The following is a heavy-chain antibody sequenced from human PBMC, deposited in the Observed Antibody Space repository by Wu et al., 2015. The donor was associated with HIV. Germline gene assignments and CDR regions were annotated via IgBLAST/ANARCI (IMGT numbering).Heavy chain of an antibody. V-gene: IGHV1-69*05. D-gene: IGHD3-22*01. Sequence: QVQLEQSGAEVKKPGSSMKVSCKASGGTFTNYVITWVRQAPGQGLEWMGGILPIFGTPNYAQKFQGRVSISTDESSNTVYMELSSLTSEDTAVYYCARGLPIVVVITLIILTYWGLGNAGHRLL. J-gene: IGHJ4*02. CDR3: ARGLPIVVVITLIILTY. CDR2: ILPIFGTP. CDR1: GGTFTNYV.